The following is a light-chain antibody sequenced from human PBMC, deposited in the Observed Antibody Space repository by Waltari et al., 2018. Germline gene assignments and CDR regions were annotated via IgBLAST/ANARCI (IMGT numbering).Light chain of an antibody. CDR1: QSISSY. J-gene: IGKJ2*01. V-gene: IGKV1-39*01. CDR3: QQSYSTPYT. Sequence: DIQMTQSQSSLSASVGDRVTITCLASQSISSYLNWYQQKPGKAPKLLIYAASSLQSGVPSRFSGSGSGTDFTLTISSLQPEDFATYYCQQSYSTPYTFGQGTKLEIK. CDR2: AAS.